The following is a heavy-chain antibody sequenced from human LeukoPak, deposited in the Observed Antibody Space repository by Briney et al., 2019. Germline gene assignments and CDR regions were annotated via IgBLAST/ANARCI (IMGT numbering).Heavy chain of an antibody. Sequence: SETLSLTCAVYGGSFSGYYWSWIRQPPGKGLEWIGEINHSGSTNYNPSLKTRVTISVDTSKNQCSPKLRSVTAADTAVYYCAREGGYFDYWGQGTLVTVSS. CDR1: GGSFSGYY. D-gene: IGHD3-16*01. V-gene: IGHV4-34*01. J-gene: IGHJ4*02. CDR2: INHSGST. CDR3: AREGGYFDY.